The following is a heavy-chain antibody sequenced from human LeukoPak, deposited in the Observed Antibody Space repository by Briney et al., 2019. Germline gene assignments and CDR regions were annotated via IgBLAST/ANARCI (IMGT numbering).Heavy chain of an antibody. CDR1: GGSISSYY. D-gene: IGHD3-22*01. V-gene: IGHV4-4*07. Sequence: SETLSLTCTVSGGSISSYYWSWIRQPAGKGLEWIGRIYTSGSTNYNPSLKSRVTMSVDTSKNQFSLKLSSVTAADTAVYYCARDLYYYDSSGSTPGYYYYMDVWGKGTTVTISS. CDR2: IYTSGST. J-gene: IGHJ6*03. CDR3: ARDLYYYDSSGSTPGYYYYMDV.